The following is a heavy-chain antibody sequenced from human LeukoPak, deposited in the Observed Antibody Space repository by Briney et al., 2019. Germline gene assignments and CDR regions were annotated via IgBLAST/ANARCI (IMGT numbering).Heavy chain of an antibody. V-gene: IGHV4-59*01. CDR3: ATYIAAAGTGYFQH. CDR1: GGSISSYY. CDR2: IYYSGST. J-gene: IGHJ1*01. Sequence: KPSETLSLTCTVSGGSISSYYWSWIRQPPGKGLEWIGYIYYSGSTNYNPSLKSRVTISVDTSKNQFSLKLSSVTAADTAVYYCATYIAAAGTGYFQHWGQGTLVTVSS. D-gene: IGHD6-13*01.